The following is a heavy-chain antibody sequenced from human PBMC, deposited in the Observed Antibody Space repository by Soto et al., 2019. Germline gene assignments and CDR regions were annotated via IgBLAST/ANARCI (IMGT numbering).Heavy chain of an antibody. CDR2: ISAYNGNT. CDR3: ARVYNYYYDSSGYYCDY. J-gene: IGHJ4*02. CDR1: GYTFTSYG. V-gene: IGHV1-18*01. D-gene: IGHD3-22*01. Sequence: ASVKVSCKASGYTFTSYGISWVRQASGQGLEWMGWISAYNGNTNYAQKLQGRVTMTTDTSTSTAYMELRSLRSDDTAVYYCARVYNYYYDSSGYYCDYWGQGTLVTVSS.